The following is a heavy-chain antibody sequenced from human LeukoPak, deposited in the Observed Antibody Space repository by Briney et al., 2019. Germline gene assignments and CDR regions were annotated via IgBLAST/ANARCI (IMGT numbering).Heavy chain of an antibody. CDR2: INPNSGGT. D-gene: IGHD6-19*01. J-gene: IGHJ4*02. CDR3: AREGDYSSGCHNDY. V-gene: IGHV1-2*02. CDR1: GYTFIGYY. Sequence: APVKASCKASGYTFIGYYIHCVRQAPVQGLECMGWINPNSGGTNYAQKFQGRVTMTRDTSISTAYMELSRLRSDDTAVYYCAREGDYSSGCHNDYWGQGTLVTVSS.